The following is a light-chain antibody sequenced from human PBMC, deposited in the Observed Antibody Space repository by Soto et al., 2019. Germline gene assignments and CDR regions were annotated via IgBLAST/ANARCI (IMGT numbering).Light chain of an antibody. J-gene: IGLJ1*01. CDR1: SSDYGSYNL. V-gene: IGLV2-23*03. CDR3: CSFAGSNTFV. CDR2: EGS. Sequence: QSGLTQPASVSGSPGQSITLSCTGTSSDYGSYNLVSWYQQHPGKAPKLMIYEGSKRPSGVSDRFSGSKSGNTASLTISGLQAEDEADYYCCSFAGSNTFVFGTGTKVTVL.